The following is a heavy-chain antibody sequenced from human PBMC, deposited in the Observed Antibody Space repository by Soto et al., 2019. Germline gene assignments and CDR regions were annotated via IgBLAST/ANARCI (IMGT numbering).Heavy chain of an antibody. CDR2: ISYDGSNK. D-gene: IGHD6-13*01. J-gene: IGHJ4*02. CDR3: ARGGWSSHPLDY. Sequence: GGSLRLSCAASGFTFSSYAMHWVRQAPGKGLEWVAVISYDGSNKYYADSVKGRFTISRDNSKNTLYLQMNSLRAEDTAVYYCARGGWSSHPLDYWGQGTLVTVSS. CDR1: GFTFSSYA. V-gene: IGHV3-30-3*01.